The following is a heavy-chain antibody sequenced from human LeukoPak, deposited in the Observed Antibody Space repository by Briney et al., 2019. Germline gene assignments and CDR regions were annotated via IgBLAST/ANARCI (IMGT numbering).Heavy chain of an antibody. Sequence: GASVKVSCKSSGYTFTSYDINWVRQATGQGREWMGWMNPNSGNTGYAQKFQGRVTMTRNTSISTAYMELSSLRSEDTAVYCCARDDWSYSFDYWGQGTLVTVSS. CDR1: GYTFTSYD. J-gene: IGHJ4*02. V-gene: IGHV1-8*01. CDR3: ARDDWSYSFDY. CDR2: MNPNSGNT. D-gene: IGHD1-26*01.